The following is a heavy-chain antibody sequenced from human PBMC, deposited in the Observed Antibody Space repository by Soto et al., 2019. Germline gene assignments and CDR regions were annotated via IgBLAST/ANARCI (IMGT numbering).Heavy chain of an antibody. CDR3: ARAPYSSGLNDAFDI. D-gene: IGHD6-19*01. V-gene: IGHV1-2*02. CDR2: INPNNGGT. CDR1: GYTFSGYY. Sequence: ASVKVSCKASGYTFSGYYIHWVRQAPGQGLEWMAWINPNNGGTNFAQKFQGRVTMTRDTSISTAYMELSRLRSDDTAVYYCARAPYSSGLNDAFDIWGQGTMVTVSS. J-gene: IGHJ3*02.